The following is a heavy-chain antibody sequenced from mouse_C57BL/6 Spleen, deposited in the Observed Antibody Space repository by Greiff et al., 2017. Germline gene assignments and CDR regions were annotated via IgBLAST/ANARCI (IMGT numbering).Heavy chain of an antibody. D-gene: IGHD1-1*01. Sequence: VQLQQSGPELVKPGASVKMSCKASGYTFTDYNMHWVKQSHGKSLEWIGYINPNNGGTSYNQKFKGKATLTVNQSSSTAYMELRSLTSEDSAVYYCARSLIYYYGSSYWYFDVWGTGTTVTVSS. CDR2: INPNNGGT. J-gene: IGHJ1*03. CDR3: ARSLIYYYGSSYWYFDV. V-gene: IGHV1-22*01. CDR1: GYTFTDYN.